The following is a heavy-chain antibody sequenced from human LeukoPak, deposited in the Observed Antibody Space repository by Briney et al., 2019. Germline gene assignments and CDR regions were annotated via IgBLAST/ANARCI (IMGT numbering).Heavy chain of an antibody. D-gene: IGHD3-22*01. Sequence: KTSETLSLTCTVSGGSISSGGYYWSWIRQHPGKGLEWIGYIYYSGSTYYNPSLKSRVTISVDTSKNQFSLKLSSVTAADTAVYYCARADSELGATWGQGIQVTVSS. V-gene: IGHV4-31*03. CDR3: ARADSELGAT. J-gene: IGHJ5*02. CDR1: GGSISSGGYY. CDR2: IYYSGST.